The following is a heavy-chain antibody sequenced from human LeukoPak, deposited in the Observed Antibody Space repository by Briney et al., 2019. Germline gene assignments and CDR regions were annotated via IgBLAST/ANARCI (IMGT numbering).Heavy chain of an antibody. J-gene: IGHJ6*02. V-gene: IGHV1-18*01. D-gene: IGHD3-10*01. CDR1: GYTFASYG. CDR3: AREGYYGSGSYYYYYGMDV. Sequence: GASVKVSCKASGYTFASYGISRVRQAPGQGLEWMGWISAYNGNTNYAQKLQGRVAMTTDTSTSTAYMELRSLRSDDTAVYYCAREGYYGSGSYYYYYGMDVWGQGTTVTVSS. CDR2: ISAYNGNT.